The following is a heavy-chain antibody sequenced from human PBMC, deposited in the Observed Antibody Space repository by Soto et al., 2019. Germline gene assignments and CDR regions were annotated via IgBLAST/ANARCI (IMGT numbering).Heavy chain of an antibody. Sequence: PGGSLRLSCAASGFTFSSYGMHWVRQAPGKGLEWVAVIWYDGSNKHYADSVKGRFTISRDHSKNTLYLQMNSLRAEDTAVYYCVRDEGDYGGWFDPWGQGTLVTAPQ. CDR1: GFTFSSYG. D-gene: IGHD4-17*01. CDR2: IWYDGSNK. J-gene: IGHJ5*02. CDR3: VRDEGDYGGWFDP. V-gene: IGHV3-33*01.